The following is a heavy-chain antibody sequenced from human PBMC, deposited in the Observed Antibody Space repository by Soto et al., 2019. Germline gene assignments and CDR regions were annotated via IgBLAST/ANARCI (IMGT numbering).Heavy chain of an antibody. CDR3: ARDTRIFVGYTYSSSWYAGIDY. J-gene: IGHJ4*02. V-gene: IGHV4-30-4*01. CDR2: IYYSGST. D-gene: IGHD6-13*01. CDR1: GGSISSSGYY. Sequence: PSETLSLTCTVSGGSISSSGYYWSWIRQPPGKGLEWIGYIYYSGSTYYNPSLKSRVTISVDTSKNQFSLKLSSVTAADTAVYYCARDTRIFVGYTYSSSWYAGIDYWGQGTLVTVSS.